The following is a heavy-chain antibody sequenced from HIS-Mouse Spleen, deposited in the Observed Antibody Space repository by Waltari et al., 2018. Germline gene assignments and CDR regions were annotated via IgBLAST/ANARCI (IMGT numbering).Heavy chain of an antibody. D-gene: IGHD6-13*01. V-gene: IGHV4-39*07. CDR3: AREIPYSSSWYDWYFDL. Sequence: QLQLQESGPGLVKPSETLSLTCTVSGGSISSSSYYWGWCRQPPGKGLEWIGRIYYSGGTHYDPSLKGRVTLSVDTSKNQFSLKLSSVTAADTAVYYCAREIPYSSSWYDWYFDLWGRGTLVTVSS. CDR1: GGSISSSSYY. J-gene: IGHJ2*01. CDR2: IYYSGGT.